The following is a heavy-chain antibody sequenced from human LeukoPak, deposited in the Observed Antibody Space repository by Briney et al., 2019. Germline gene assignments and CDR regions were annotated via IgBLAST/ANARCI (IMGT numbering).Heavy chain of an antibody. CDR3: ARSRIIGHFDY. Sequence: PSETLSLTCAVYGGSLSGYYWSWIRQPPGKRLEWIGEINHSGSTNYNPSLKSRVTISVDTSKNQFSLKLSSVTAADTAVYYCARSRIIGHFDYWGQGTLVTVSS. CDR1: GGSLSGYY. J-gene: IGHJ4*02. CDR2: INHSGST. V-gene: IGHV4-34*01.